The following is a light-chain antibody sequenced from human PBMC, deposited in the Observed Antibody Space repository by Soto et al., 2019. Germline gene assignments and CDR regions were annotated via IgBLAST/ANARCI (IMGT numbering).Light chain of an antibody. CDR2: GIS. CDR1: QAIRND. Sequence: AIPMTQSPSSPSASVGDTVTFTCRASQAIRNDLGWFQQRPGKPPKLLIYGISILQTGVPSRFSGSGSGTDFTLTISGLQPEDFATYYCLHDALFPYSFGQGTRLEI. CDR3: LHDALFPYS. V-gene: IGKV1-6*01. J-gene: IGKJ2*03.